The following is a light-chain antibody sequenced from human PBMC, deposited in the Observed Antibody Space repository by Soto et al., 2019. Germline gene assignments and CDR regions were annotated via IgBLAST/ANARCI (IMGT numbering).Light chain of an antibody. J-gene: IGKJ4*01. CDR3: QQYAYSPLT. CDR2: DAS. V-gene: IGKV3-20*01. CDR1: QSVGSNY. Sequence: EIVLTQSPGTLSLSPGERATLSCRASQSVGSNYLAWYQQKFGQAPRLLIYDASSRATGIPDRFCGSGSGTDFTLTISRLEPDDFAVYYCQQYAYSPLTFGGGTKVEIK.